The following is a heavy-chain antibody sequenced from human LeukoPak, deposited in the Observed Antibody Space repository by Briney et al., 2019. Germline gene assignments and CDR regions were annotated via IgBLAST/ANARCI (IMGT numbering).Heavy chain of an antibody. CDR1: GFTLSSYS. J-gene: IGHJ4*02. D-gene: IGHD3-16*01. Sequence: AGGSLRLSCAASGFTLSSYSMNWVRQAPGKGLEWVSSISSSSSYIYYAGSVKGRFTISRDNAKNSLYLQMNSLRAEDTAVYYCAVGDEFSSDDYWGQGTLVTVSS. V-gene: IGHV3-21*01. CDR3: AVGDEFSSDDY. CDR2: ISSSSSYI.